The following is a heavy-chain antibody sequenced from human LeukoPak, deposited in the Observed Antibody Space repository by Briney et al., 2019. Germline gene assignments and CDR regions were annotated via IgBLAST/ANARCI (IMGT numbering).Heavy chain of an antibody. CDR1: GYTFTSYG. CDR2: ISAYNGNT. V-gene: IGHV1-18*01. J-gene: IGHJ5*02. Sequence: ASVKVSCKASGYTFTSYGISWVRQAPGQGLEWMGWISAYNGNTNYAQKLQGRVTMTTDTSTSTAYMELRSLRSDDTAVYYCARGYSSSSRVGWFDPWGQGTLVTVPS. CDR3: ARGYSSSSRVGWFDP. D-gene: IGHD6-6*01.